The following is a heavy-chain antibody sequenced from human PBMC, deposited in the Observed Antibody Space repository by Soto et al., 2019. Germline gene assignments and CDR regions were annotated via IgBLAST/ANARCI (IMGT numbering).Heavy chain of an antibody. Sequence: SETLSLACTVSGGSISSYYWSWIRQPPGKGLEWIGYIYYSGSTNYNPSLKSRVTISVDTSKNQFSLKLSSVTAADTAVYYCARSGSGSGWFDPWGQGTLVTVSS. CDR2: IYYSGST. CDR3: ARSGSGSGWFDP. D-gene: IGHD3-10*01. V-gene: IGHV4-59*01. CDR1: GGSISSYY. J-gene: IGHJ5*02.